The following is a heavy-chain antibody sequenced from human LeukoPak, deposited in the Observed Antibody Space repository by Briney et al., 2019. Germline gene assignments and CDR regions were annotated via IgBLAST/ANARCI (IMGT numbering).Heavy chain of an antibody. J-gene: IGHJ4*02. V-gene: IGHV3-33*08. D-gene: IGHD6-19*01. CDR2: IWYDGSNK. Sequence: GGSVRLSCGASGLTFSSYAIHWVRQAPGKGLEWVAFIWYDGSNKYYADSVKGRFTISRDNSKNTLYLQMNSLRAEDTAVYYCAREVRGWSSGWYEPFFDYWGQGTLVTVSS. CDR3: AREVRGWSSGWYEPFFDY. CDR1: GLTFSSYA.